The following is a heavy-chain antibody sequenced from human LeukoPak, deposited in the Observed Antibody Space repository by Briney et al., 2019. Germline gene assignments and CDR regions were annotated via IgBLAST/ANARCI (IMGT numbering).Heavy chain of an antibody. D-gene: IGHD2-2*01. CDR3: AKEPREYCSSTSCPNWIDP. Sequence: PGGSLRLSCAASGLTFSSYAMSWVRQAPGKGLQWVSAISASGGTTYYADSVKGRFTISRDTSKNTLYLQMSSLRAEDTAVYYCAKEPREYCSSTSCPNWIDPWGQGTLVTVPS. CDR1: GLTFSSYA. CDR2: ISASGGTT. J-gene: IGHJ5*02. V-gene: IGHV3-23*01.